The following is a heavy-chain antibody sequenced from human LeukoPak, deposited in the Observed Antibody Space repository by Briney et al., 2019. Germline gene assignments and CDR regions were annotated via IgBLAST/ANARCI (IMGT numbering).Heavy chain of an antibody. D-gene: IGHD6-13*01. CDR1: GGSISSSSYY. CDR3: ARHWASIAAAEHLFDY. Sequence: PSETLSLTCTVSGGSISSSSYYWGWIRQPPGKGLEWIGSIYYSGSTYYNPSLKSRVTISVDTSKNQFSLKLSSVTAADTAVYYCARHWASIAAAEHLFDYWGQGTLVTVSS. V-gene: IGHV4-39*01. J-gene: IGHJ4*02. CDR2: IYYSGST.